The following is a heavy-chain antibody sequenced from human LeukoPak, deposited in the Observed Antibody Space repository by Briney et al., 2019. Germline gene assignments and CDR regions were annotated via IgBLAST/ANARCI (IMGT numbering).Heavy chain of an antibody. CDR2: IYTSGST. Sequence: MPSETLSLTCAVYGGSFSDYYWSWIRQPAGKGLEWIGRIYTSGSTNYNPSLKTRVTMSVDTSKNQFSLRLSSVTAADTAVYYCARKGISALAGAFDIWGQGTMVTVSS. D-gene: IGHD2-21*01. V-gene: IGHV4-59*10. CDR1: GGSFSDYY. J-gene: IGHJ3*02. CDR3: ARKGISALAGAFDI.